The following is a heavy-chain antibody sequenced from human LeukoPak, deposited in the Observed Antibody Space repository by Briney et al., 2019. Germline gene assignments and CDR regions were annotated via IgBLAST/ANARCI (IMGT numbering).Heavy chain of an antibody. V-gene: IGHV3-23*01. CDR1: GFTFSSYA. D-gene: IGHD6-19*01. CDR2: ISGSGGST. CDR3: AKDLGYSSGWYLDY. Sequence: GGSLRLSCAASGFTFSSYAMSWVRQAPGKGLEWVSAISGSGGSTYYADSVKGRFTISRDNSKNTLYLQMNSLRAEYTAVYYCAKDLGYSSGWYLDYWGQGTLVTVSS. J-gene: IGHJ4*02.